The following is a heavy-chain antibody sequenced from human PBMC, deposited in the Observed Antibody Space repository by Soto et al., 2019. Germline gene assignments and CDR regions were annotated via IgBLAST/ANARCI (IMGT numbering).Heavy chain of an antibody. V-gene: IGHV4-59*01. J-gene: IGHJ4*02. CDR1: GDSIRTYY. CDR3: ARGRFDFIWGTPAPYLDY. Sequence: PSETLSLTCTVSGDSIRTYYWTWIRQPPGKGLEWIGYIYNSATTKYNPSLKSRVTISVDTSKNQFSLKLSSVTTADTAVYYCARGRFDFIWGTPAPYLDYWGQGALVTVSS. D-gene: IGHD3-16*01. CDR2: IYNSATT.